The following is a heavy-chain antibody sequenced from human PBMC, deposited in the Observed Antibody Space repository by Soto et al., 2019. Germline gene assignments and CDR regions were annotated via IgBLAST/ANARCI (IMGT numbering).Heavy chain of an antibody. V-gene: IGHV3-30*18. CDR2: ISYDGSNK. Sequence: GGSLRLSCAASGFTFSSYGMHWVRQAPGKGLEWVAVISYDGSNKYYADSVKGRFTISRDNSKNTLYLQMNSLRAEDTAVYYCAKGEEQINWFDPWGQGTLVTVSS. J-gene: IGHJ5*02. CDR1: GFTFSSYG. CDR3: AKGEEQINWFDP. D-gene: IGHD1-26*01.